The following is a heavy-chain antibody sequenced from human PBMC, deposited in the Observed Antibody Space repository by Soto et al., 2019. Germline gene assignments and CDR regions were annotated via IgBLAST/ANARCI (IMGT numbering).Heavy chain of an antibody. CDR1: GGSVSSGSYY. CDR3: ARVYPTLNIVVVPAAIPYNWYFDL. CDR2: IYYSGST. V-gene: IGHV4-61*01. D-gene: IGHD2-2*01. J-gene: IGHJ2*01. Sequence: QVQLQESGPGLVKPSETLSLTCTVSGGSVSSGSYYWSWIRQPPGKGLEWIGYIYYSGSTNYNPSLKSRVTISVDTSKNQFSLKLSSVTAADTAVYYCARVYPTLNIVVVPAAIPYNWYFDLWGRGTLVTVSS.